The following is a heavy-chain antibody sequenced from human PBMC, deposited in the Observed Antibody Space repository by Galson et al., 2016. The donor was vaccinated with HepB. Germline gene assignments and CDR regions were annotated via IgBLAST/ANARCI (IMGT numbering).Heavy chain of an antibody. Sequence: TLSLTCTVSGASINSGGYHWNWIRQHPGRGLEWIGYIYYSGSRYYNPSLKSRVTISVDKSKNQFSLKLSSVTAADTAVYYCASSPLADYFGAFDYWGQGALVTVSS. D-gene: IGHD5-12*01. CDR1: GASINSGGYH. CDR3: ASSPLADYFGAFDY. CDR2: IYYSGSR. V-gene: IGHV4-30-4*08. J-gene: IGHJ4*02.